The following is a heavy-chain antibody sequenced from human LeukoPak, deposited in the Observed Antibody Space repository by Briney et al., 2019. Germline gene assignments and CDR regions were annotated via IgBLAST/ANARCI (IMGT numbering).Heavy chain of an antibody. V-gene: IGHV4-38-2*02. D-gene: IGHD5-24*01. J-gene: IGHJ3*02. CDR1: GYSISSGYY. CDR3: ARPLDGYNYRSPSDAFDI. Sequence: SETLSLTYTVSGYSISSGYYWGWIRQPPGKGLEWIGSIYHSGSTYYNPSFKSRVTISADTSKNQFSLKLSTVTTADTAVYYCARPLDGYNYRSPSDAFDIWGQGTMVTVSS. CDR2: IYHSGST.